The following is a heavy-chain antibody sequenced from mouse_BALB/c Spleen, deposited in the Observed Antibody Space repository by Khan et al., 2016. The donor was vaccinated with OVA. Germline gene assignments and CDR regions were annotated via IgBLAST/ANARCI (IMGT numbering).Heavy chain of an antibody. CDR3: ARQGGIYDGPFDY. V-gene: IGHV5-9-3*01. Sequence: EVELVESGGGLVKPGGSLKLSCAASGFTFNKYAMSWVRQIPEKRLEWVATVSSGGSYTHYPDSVKGRFTISRDNAKNTLYLQMSSLRSEDTALYYCARQGGIYDGPFDYWGQGTTLTVSS. J-gene: IGHJ2*01. D-gene: IGHD2-3*01. CDR1: GFTFNKYA. CDR2: VSSGGSYT.